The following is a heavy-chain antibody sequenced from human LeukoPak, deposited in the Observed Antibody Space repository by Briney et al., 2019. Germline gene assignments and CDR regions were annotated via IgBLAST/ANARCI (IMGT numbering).Heavy chain of an antibody. CDR2: IFLGDSDT. D-gene: IGHD6-19*01. CDR1: GYSFSSLW. CDR3: ARREGSGWSIDY. Sequence: GESLKISCQASGYSFSSLWLGWLGQLPGKGLEWMGIIFLGDSDTTYSPPFQGHVTISADKSINTAYLQWSSLKAADTAMYYCARREGSGWSIDYWGQGTMVTVSS. V-gene: IGHV5-51*01. J-gene: IGHJ4*02.